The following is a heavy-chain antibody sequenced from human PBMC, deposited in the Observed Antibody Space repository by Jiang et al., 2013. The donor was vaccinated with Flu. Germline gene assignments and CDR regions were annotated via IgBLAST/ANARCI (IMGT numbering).Heavy chain of an antibody. CDR3: ARESWYSSSYWFDP. CDR1: GGSISSYY. Sequence: SGSGLVKPSETLSLTCTVSGGSISSYYWSWIRQPPGKGLEWIGYIYYSGSTNYNPSLKSRVTISVDTSKNQFSLKLSSVTAADTAVYYCARESWYSSSYWFDPWGQGTLVTVSS. V-gene: IGHV4-59*01. J-gene: IGHJ5*02. D-gene: IGHD6-13*01. CDR2: IYYSGST.